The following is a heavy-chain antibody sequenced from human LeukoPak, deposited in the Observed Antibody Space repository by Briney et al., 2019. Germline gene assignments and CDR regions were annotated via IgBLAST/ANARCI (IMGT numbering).Heavy chain of an antibody. CDR3: ARGYSYGEDAFDI. J-gene: IGHJ3*02. Sequence: GRSLRLSCAASGFTFSSYAMHWVRQAPGKGLECVAVISYDGTNKYYGDSVKGRFTISRDNSKNTLYLQMNSLRAEDTAVYYCARGYSYGEDAFDIWGQGTMVTVSS. CDR2: ISYDGTNK. V-gene: IGHV3-30-3*01. CDR1: GFTFSSYA. D-gene: IGHD5-18*01.